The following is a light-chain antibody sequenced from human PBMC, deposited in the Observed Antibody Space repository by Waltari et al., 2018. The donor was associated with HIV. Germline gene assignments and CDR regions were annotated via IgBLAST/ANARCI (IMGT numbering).Light chain of an antibody. Sequence: QSVLTQPPSVSGAPGQRVTVSCTGSSSTIGAGYDVHWYQQLPGTAPKLLIYGNSDRPSGVPDRFSGSKSGTSASLAITGLQAEDEADYHCQSYDSSLSAWVFGGGTKLTVL. J-gene: IGLJ3*02. V-gene: IGLV1-40*01. CDR1: SSTIGAGYD. CDR3: QSYDSSLSAWV. CDR2: GNS.